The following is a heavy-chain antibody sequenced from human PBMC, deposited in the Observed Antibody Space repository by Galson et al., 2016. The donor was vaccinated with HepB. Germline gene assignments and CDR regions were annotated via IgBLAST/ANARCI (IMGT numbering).Heavy chain of an antibody. CDR2: MNSDGSSS. J-gene: IGHJ4*02. V-gene: IGHV3-74*03. D-gene: IGHD5-24*01. CDR3: TRGGGDGSPALGY. Sequence: SLRLSCAASGFTFSRHSMHWVRQAPGKGLVWVSHMNSDGSSSKYADPVKGRFTISRDNVKNTLYLQMNSLRAEDTAVYYSTRGGGDGSPALGYWGQGTLVTVSS. CDR1: GFTFSRHS.